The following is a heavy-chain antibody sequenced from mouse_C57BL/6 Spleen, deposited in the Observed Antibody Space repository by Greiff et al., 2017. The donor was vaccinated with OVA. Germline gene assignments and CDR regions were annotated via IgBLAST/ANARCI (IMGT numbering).Heavy chain of an antibody. V-gene: IGHV5-6*01. CDR2: ISSGGSYT. CDR1: GFTFSSYG. J-gene: IGHJ4*01. CDR3: ARHGTVVATDYAMDY. D-gene: IGHD1-1*01. Sequence: VQLKESGGDLVKPGGSLKLSCAASGFTFSSYGMSWVRQTPDKRLEWVATISSGGSYTYYPDSVKGRFTISRDNAKNTLYLQMSSLKSEDTAMYYCARHGTVVATDYAMDYWGQGTSVTVSS.